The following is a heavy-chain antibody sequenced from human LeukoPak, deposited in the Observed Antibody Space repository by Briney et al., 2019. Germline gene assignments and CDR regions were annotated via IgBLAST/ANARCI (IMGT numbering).Heavy chain of an antibody. Sequence: GGSLRLSCAASGFTFSSYWMSWVRQAPGKGLEWVANIKQDGSEKYYVDSVKGRFTISRDNAKNSLYLQMNSLRAEDTAVYYCTTSSSDDSDSYCGGDCSVEAIGIWGQGTMVTVSS. D-gene: IGHD2-21*02. CDR1: GFTFSSYW. V-gene: IGHV3-7*03. J-gene: IGHJ3*02. CDR2: IKQDGSEK. CDR3: TTSSSDDSDSYCGGDCSVEAIGI.